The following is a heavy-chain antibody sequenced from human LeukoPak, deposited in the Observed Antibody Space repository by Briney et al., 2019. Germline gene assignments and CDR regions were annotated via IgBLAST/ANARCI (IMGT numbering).Heavy chain of an antibody. D-gene: IGHD2-21*02. J-gene: IGHJ3*02. CDR3: ARGTVVTALDAFDI. V-gene: IGHV3-21*01. CDR2: TSSSSSYI. CDR1: GFTFSSYA. Sequence: GGSLRLSCAASGFTFSSYAMSWVRQAPGKGLEWVSYTSSSSSYIHYADSVKGRFTISRDNAKNSLYLQMNSLRAEDTAVYYCARGTVVTALDAFDIWGQGTMVTVSS.